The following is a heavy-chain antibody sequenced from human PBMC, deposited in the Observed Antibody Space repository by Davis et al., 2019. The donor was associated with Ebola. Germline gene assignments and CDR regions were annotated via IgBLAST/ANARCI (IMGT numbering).Heavy chain of an antibody. D-gene: IGHD4-23*01. V-gene: IGHV4-34*01. Sequence: SETLSLTCAVYGGSLSGYSWSWIRQPPGKGLEWIGEINHSGSTIYNPSLKSRVTLSVDTSKNHFSLRLNSVTAADTAVYYCARGYSGNPIAYWGQGTLVTVSS. CDR3: ARGYSGNPIAY. J-gene: IGHJ4*02. CDR2: INHSGST. CDR1: GGSLSGYS.